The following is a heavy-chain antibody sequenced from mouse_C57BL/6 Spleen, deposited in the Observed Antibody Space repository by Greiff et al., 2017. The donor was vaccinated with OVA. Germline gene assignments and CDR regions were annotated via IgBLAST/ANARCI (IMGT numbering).Heavy chain of an antibody. CDR1: GYAFSSSW. J-gene: IGHJ4*01. Sequence: QVQLKESGPELVKPGASVKISCKASGYAFSSSWMNWVKQRPGKGLEWIGRIYPGDGDTNYNGKFKGKATLTADKSSSTAYMQLSSLTSEDSAVYFCARSHYYGSSYFYAMDYWGQGTSVTVSS. D-gene: IGHD1-1*01. V-gene: IGHV1-82*01. CDR3: ARSHYYGSSYFYAMDY. CDR2: IYPGDGDT.